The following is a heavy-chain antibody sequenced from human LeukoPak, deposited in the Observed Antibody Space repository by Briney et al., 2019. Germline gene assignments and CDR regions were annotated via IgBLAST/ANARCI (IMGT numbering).Heavy chain of an antibody. D-gene: IGHD2-2*01. J-gene: IGHJ4*02. CDR3: ARAGQYQVLKKNDY. CDR2: ISAYNGIT. CDR1: GYTFTNYG. Sequence: ASVKVSCKASGYTFTNYGISWVRQAPGQGLEWMGWISAYNGITNSAQNLQGRFTMTTDTSPSTDYMELRSLRYDDTAVYYCARAGQYQVLKKNDYWGQGTLVTVSS. V-gene: IGHV1-18*01.